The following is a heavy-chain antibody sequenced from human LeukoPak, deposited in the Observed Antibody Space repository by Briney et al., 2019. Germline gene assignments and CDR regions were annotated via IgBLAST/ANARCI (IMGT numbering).Heavy chain of an antibody. CDR1: GGTFSSYA. CDR3: ARFSNSWLRPFDY. D-gene: IGHD6-13*01. Sequence: ASVKVSCKASGGTFSSYAISWVRQAPGQGLEWMGRIIPILGIANYAQKFQGRVTITADKSTSTAYMELSSLRSEDTAVYYCARFSNSWLRPFDYWGQGTLVTVSS. V-gene: IGHV1-69*04. CDR2: IIPILGIA. J-gene: IGHJ4*02.